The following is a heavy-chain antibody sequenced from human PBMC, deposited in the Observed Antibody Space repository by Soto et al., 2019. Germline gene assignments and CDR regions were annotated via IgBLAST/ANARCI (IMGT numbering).Heavy chain of an antibody. CDR1: GGSISSGGYS. V-gene: IGHV4-30-2*01. J-gene: IGHJ5*02. CDR2: IYHSGST. Sequence: SETLSLTCAVSGGSISSGGYSWSWIRQPPGKGLEWIGYIYHSGSTYYNPSLKSRVTISVDRSKNQFFLTLRSVTAADSAVYHCGRESGETWDYEASWGQGTPVTVSS. D-gene: IGHD1-7*01. CDR3: GRESGETWDYEAS.